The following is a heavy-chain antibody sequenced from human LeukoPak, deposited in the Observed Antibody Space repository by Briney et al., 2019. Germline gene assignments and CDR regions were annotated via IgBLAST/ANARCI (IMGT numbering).Heavy chain of an antibody. D-gene: IGHD2-15*01. J-gene: IGHJ4*02. V-gene: IGHV3-64*01. CDR1: GFTFSSYS. CDR2: ISSKGDST. CDR3: ARDRYCSGVSCYSEEAYFDY. Sequence: GGSLRLSCAASGFTFSSYSMHWVRQAPGKGLEYVSGISSKGDSTYYGHSVKGRFTISRDNSKNTLYLQMGSLRAEDMAVYFCARDRYCSGVSCYSEEAYFDYWGQGTLVTVSS.